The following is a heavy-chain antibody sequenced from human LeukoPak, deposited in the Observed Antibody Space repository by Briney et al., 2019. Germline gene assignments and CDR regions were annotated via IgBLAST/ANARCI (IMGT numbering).Heavy chain of an antibody. V-gene: IGHV3-30*18. CDR1: GFTFRRYG. CDR3: AKGDPYGSGSYPVDY. D-gene: IGHD3-10*01. J-gene: IGHJ4*02. Sequence: GRSLRLSCAASGFTFRRYGMHWVRQASGKGLEWVALISYDGSNKYYADSVKGRFTISRDNSKNTLYLQMNSLRPEDTAVYHCAKGDPYGSGSYPVDYWGQGTLVTVSS. CDR2: ISYDGSNK.